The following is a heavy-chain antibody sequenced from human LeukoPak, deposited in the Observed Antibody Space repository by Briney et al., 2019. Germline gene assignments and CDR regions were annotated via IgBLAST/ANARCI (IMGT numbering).Heavy chain of an antibody. J-gene: IGHJ1*01. D-gene: IGHD3-22*01. CDR1: GYRFTTYW. CDR2: INPGDSDI. V-gene: IGHV5-51*01. Sequence: GESLKISCKGSGYRFTTYWIGWVRQRPGKGLEWMGIINPGDSDIRCSPSLQGQVSISADKSVSTAYLQWSSLKVSDTAIYYCAISPGDFYDSSGFYLQYWGQGTLVTVSS. CDR3: AISPGDFYDSSGFYLQY.